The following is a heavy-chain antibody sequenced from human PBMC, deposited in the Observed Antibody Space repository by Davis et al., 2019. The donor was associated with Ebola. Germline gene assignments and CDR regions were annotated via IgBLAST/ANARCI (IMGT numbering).Heavy chain of an antibody. Sequence: SDTLSLTVTVLSGSFSGCYWSWIRQPPGKGLKWIGEINHVGSTNYNPSLKSRVTLSVDTSKNQFSLNLSSVTAADTAVYYCARPFASNYYYGMDVWGKGTTVTVSS. V-gene: IGHV4-34*01. CDR2: INHVGST. J-gene: IGHJ6*04. CDR1: SGSFSGCY. D-gene: IGHD3-10*01. CDR3: ARPFASNYYYGMDV.